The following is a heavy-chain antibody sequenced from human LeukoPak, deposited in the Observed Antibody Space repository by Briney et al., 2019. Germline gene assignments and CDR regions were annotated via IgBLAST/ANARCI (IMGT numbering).Heavy chain of an antibody. V-gene: IGHV5-51*01. Sequence: GESLKISCKGSGYSFTSYWIGWVRRLPGKGLEWVGIICPGDSDTRYSPSFQGQVTISADKSISTAYPQWSSLKASDTAMYYCARPLDAVAGTSSDYWGQGTLVTVSS. D-gene: IGHD6-19*01. J-gene: IGHJ4*02. CDR2: ICPGDSDT. CDR3: ARPLDAVAGTSSDY. CDR1: GYSFTSYW.